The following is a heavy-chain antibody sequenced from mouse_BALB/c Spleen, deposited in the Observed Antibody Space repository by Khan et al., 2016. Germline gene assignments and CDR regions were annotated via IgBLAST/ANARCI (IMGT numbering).Heavy chain of an antibody. V-gene: IGHV2-9*02. CDR3: AIVPLLRYAMDY. Sequence: QVQLKESGPGLVAPSQSLSITCTVSGFSLTSYGVHWVRQPPGKGLEWLGVIWAGGSTNYNSALMSRLSISKDNSKSQVFLTMNSLQTDDTAMYYCAIVPLLRYAMDYWGQGTSVTVSS. CDR2: IWAGGST. CDR1: GFSLTSYG. J-gene: IGHJ4*01. D-gene: IGHD1-1*01.